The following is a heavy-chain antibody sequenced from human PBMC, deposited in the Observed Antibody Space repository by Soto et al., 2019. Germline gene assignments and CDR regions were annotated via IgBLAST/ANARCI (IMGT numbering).Heavy chain of an antibody. CDR1: GGSISSGGYY. CDR2: IYYSGST. D-gene: IGHD2-15*01. V-gene: IGHV4-31*03. Sequence: SETLSLTCTVSGGSISSGGYYWSWIRQHPGKGLEWIGYIYYSGSTYYNPSLKSRVTISVDTSKNQFSLKLSSVTAADTAVYYCARVRGYCSGGSCYSEGAFDIWGQGTMVTVSS. J-gene: IGHJ3*02. CDR3: ARVRGYCSGGSCYSEGAFDI.